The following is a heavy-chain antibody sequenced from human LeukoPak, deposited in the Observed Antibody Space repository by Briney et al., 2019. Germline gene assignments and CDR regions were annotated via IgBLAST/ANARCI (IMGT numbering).Heavy chain of an antibody. Sequence: ASVKVSCKASGYTFTSYYMHWVRQAPGQGLEWMGIINPSGGSTSYAQKFQGRVTMTRDTSTSTVYMELRSLRSDDTAVYYCARDAPGLQMAFDIWGQGTMVTVSS. J-gene: IGHJ3*02. CDR2: INPSGGST. V-gene: IGHV1-46*01. CDR3: ARDAPGLQMAFDI. D-gene: IGHD2-15*01. CDR1: GYTFTSYY.